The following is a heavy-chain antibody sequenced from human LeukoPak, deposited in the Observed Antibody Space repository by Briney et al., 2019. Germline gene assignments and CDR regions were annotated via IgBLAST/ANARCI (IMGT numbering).Heavy chain of an antibody. D-gene: IGHD3-22*01. CDR2: ISYDGSNK. CDR1: GFTFSSYG. CDR3: ARVRVSFYYDISGYSDY. J-gene: IGHJ4*02. V-gene: IGHV3-30*03. Sequence: PGGSLRLSCAASGFTFSSYGMHWVRQAPGKGLEWVAVISYDGSNKYYADSVKGRFTISRDNSKNTLYLQMNSLRAEDTAVFYCARVRVSFYYDISGYSDYWGQGTLVTVSS.